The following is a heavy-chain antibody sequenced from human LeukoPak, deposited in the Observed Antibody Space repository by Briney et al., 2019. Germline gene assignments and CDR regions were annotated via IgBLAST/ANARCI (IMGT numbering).Heavy chain of an antibody. D-gene: IGHD5-18*01. CDR2: ISYDGSNK. V-gene: IGHV3-30*04. CDR1: VYTFSSYA. CDR3: ARGGYRYGYVFDY. J-gene: IGHJ4*02. Sequence: GGSLRLSCAASVYTFSSYATHWVRQAPGTGLEWVSFISYDGSNKYYADSVEGRFTISRDNSKNTLYLQMNSLRPEDTALYYCARGGYRYGYVFDYWGQGTLVTVSS.